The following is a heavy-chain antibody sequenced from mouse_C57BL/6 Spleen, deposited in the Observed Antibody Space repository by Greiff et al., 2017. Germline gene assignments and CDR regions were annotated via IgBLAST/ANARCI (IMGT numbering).Heavy chain of an antibody. V-gene: IGHV1-53*01. CDR1: GYTFTSYW. CDR2: INPSNGGT. CDR3: ARGAYYGSSWGWFAY. J-gene: IGHJ3*01. Sequence: QVQLKQPGTELVKPGASVKLSCKASGYTFTSYWMHWVKQRPGQGLEWIGNINPSNGGTNYNEKFKSKDTLTVDKSSSTAYMQLSSLTSEDSAVYYCARGAYYGSSWGWFAYWGQGTLVTVSA. D-gene: IGHD1-1*01.